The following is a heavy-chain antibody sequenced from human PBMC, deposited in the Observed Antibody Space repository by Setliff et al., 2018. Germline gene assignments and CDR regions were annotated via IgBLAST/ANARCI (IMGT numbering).Heavy chain of an antibody. V-gene: IGHV4-34*01. Sequence: SETLSLTCAVSGGSFSNHYWTWIRQTPGKGLEWIGEISGGGSARSNPSLKSRLTISVDMSKNRVFLEVTSVTAADTAVYYCARGSHDGDVYSGGFYFFDLWGQGIQVTVSS. D-gene: IGHD2-21*01. J-gene: IGHJ4*02. CDR1: GGSFSNHY. CDR2: ISGGGSA. CDR3: ARGSHDGDVYSGGFYFFDL.